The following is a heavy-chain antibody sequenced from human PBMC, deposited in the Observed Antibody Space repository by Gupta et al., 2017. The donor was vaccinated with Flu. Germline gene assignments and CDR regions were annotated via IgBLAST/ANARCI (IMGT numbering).Heavy chain of an antibody. CDR2: IGGRSIDT. CDR3: AKRQKGAADTVRFDP. D-gene: IGHD6-13*01. Sequence: EVQLFESGGGLLHPAGSLSLTCVAYGFTFRHYAMSWLRQAPGKGLAWLESIGGRSIDTYSADYVKGRFTISRDNSKNTLYLQMSSLRAGDRALYYWAKRQKGAADTVRFDPGGQGTLVTVSS. V-gene: IGHV3-23*01. CDR1: GFTFRHYA. J-gene: IGHJ5*02.